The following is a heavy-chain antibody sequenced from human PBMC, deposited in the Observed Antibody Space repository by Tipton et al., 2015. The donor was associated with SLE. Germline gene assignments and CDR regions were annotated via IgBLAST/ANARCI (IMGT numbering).Heavy chain of an antibody. J-gene: IGHJ3*01. D-gene: IGHD3-22*01. V-gene: IGHV4-39*07. CDR2: VYYTGNT. Sequence: TLSLTCIVSGDSISSSSYYWGWIRQPPGKGLEWVGTVYYTGNTFYNPSLKSRVTISVDTSKNQFSLRLRSVTAADTALYFCARVFWRYDSGGPLGGFDLWGQGAMVTVSS. CDR3: ARVFWRYDSGGPLGGFDL. CDR1: GDSISSSSYY.